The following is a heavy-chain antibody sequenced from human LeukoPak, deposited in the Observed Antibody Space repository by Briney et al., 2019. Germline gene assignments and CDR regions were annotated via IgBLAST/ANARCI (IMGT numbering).Heavy chain of an antibody. CDR2: IRYDESNK. J-gene: IGHJ4*02. D-gene: IGHD3-16*01. Sequence: GGSLRLSCAASGFTFSSYGMHWVRQAPGKGLEGVAFIRYDESNKYYADSVKGRFTISIDNSKNTLYLQMKSLRADDTAVYYCGKEFRPLGIYWGQGTLVTVSS. CDR1: GFTFSSYG. V-gene: IGHV3-30*02. CDR3: GKEFRPLGIY.